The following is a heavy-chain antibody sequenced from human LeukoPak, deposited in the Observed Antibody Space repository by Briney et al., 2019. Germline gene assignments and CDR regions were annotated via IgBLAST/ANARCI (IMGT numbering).Heavy chain of an antibody. Sequence: PSETLSLTCTIFGSSISDNYYWGWIRRPPGKGLEWTGSVYHSGSTYYNPSLKSRVTLSVDTSNNHFSPKLRSVTAADTAVYYCARHNYYHFWSTLNWFDPWGQGTLVTVSS. CDR2: VYHSGST. D-gene: IGHD3-3*01. CDR3: ARHNYYHFWSTLNWFDP. J-gene: IGHJ5*02. V-gene: IGHV4-38-2*02. CDR1: GSSISDNYY.